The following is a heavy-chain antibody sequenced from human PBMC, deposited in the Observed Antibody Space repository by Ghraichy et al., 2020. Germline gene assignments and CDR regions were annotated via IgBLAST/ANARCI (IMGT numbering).Heavy chain of an antibody. CDR2: IYTSGST. CDR3: ARHGPYVWWLRPDY. CDR1: GGSISSYY. V-gene: IGHV4-4*09. Sequence: SETLSLTCTVSGGSISSYYWSWIRQPPGKGLEWIGYIYTSGSTNYNPSLKSRVTISVDTSKNQFSLKLSSVTAADTAVYYCARHGPYVWWLRPDYWGQGTLVTVSS. D-gene: IGHD5-12*01. J-gene: IGHJ4*02.